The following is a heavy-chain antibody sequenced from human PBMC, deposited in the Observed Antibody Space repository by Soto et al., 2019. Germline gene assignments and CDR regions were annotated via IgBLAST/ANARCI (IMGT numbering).Heavy chain of an antibody. V-gene: IGHV3-66*01. CDR3: ARGRSYPRNSYYYYYMDV. J-gene: IGHJ6*03. Sequence: GGSLRLSCAASGFTVSSNYMSWVRQAPGKGLEWVSVIYSGGSTYYADSVKGRFTISRDNSKNTLYLQMNSLRAEDTAVYYCARGRSYPRNSYYYYYMDVWGKGTTVTVSS. D-gene: IGHD2-2*01. CDR2: IYSGGST. CDR1: GFTVSSNY.